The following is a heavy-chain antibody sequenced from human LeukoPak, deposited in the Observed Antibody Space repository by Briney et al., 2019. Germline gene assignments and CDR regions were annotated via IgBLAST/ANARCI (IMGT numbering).Heavy chain of an antibody. CDR3: ASASVRYFDWLGLFSFDY. CDR2: ISYDGSNK. V-gene: IGHV3-30*04. CDR1: GFTFSSYA. D-gene: IGHD3-9*01. Sequence: GGSLRLSCAASGFTFSSYAMHWVRQAPGKGLEWVAVISYDGSNKYYADSVKGRFTISRDNSKNTLYLQMNSLRAEDTAVYYCASASVRYFDWLGLFSFDYWGQGTLVTVSS. J-gene: IGHJ4*02.